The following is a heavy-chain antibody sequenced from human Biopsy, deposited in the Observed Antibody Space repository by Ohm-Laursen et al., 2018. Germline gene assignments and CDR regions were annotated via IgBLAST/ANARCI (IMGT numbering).Heavy chain of an antibody. CDR2: IYSSGRT. CDR3: ARDAYGDYDTYY. V-gene: IGHV4-4*07. J-gene: IGHJ6*03. D-gene: IGHD4-17*01. Sequence: SQTLSLTCTVSGGSISGYFWSWIRQPADKGPEYIGRIYSSGRTFYNPSLKSRVTMSVATSDNQFSLKLSSVTAADTAVYFCARDAYGDYDTYY. CDR1: GGSISGYF.